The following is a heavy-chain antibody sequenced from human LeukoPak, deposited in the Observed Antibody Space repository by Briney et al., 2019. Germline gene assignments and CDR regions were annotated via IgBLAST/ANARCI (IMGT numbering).Heavy chain of an antibody. CDR2: IYYSGGT. J-gene: IGHJ4*02. D-gene: IGHD3-10*01. V-gene: IGHV4-39*01. CDR3: ASFITMVRGVMIDY. CDR1: GGSISSSSYY. Sequence: PSETLSLTCTVSGGSISSSSYYWGWIRQPPGKGLEWIGSIYYSGGTYYNPSLKSRVTISVDTSKNQFSLKLSSVTAADTAVYYCASFITMVRGVMIDYWGQGTLVTVSS.